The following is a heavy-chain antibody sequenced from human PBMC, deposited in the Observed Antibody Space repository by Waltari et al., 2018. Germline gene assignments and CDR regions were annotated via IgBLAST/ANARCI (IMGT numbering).Heavy chain of an antibody. Sequence: QVQLQQWGAGLLKPSETLSLTCAVYGGSFSGYYWSWIRQPPGKGLEWIGEINHKRRTNYNPSVKSRVTISVDTSKNQFSLKLSSVTAADTAVYYCARVIVVVPAASGMDVWGQGTTVTVSS. J-gene: IGHJ6*02. CDR1: GGSFSGYY. CDR3: ARVIVVVPAASGMDV. D-gene: IGHD2-2*01. CDR2: INHKRRT. V-gene: IGHV4-34*01.